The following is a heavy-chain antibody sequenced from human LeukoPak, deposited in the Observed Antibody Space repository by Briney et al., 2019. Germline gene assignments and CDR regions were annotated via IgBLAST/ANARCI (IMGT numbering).Heavy chain of an antibody. CDR2: ISYDGSNK. CDR3: ARSSSRLNYYFDY. D-gene: IGHD6-6*01. J-gene: IGHJ4*02. Sequence: PGGSLRLSCAASGFTFSSYAMHWVRQAPGKGLEWVAVISYDGSNKYYADSVKGRFTISRDNSRNTLYLQMNSLRAEDTAVYYCARSSSRLNYYFDYWGQGTLVTVSS. V-gene: IGHV3-30-3*01. CDR1: GFTFSSYA.